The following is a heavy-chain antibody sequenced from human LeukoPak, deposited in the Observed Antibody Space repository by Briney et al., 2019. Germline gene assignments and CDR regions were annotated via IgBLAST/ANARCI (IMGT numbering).Heavy chain of an antibody. V-gene: IGHV3-30*18. CDR3: VKDRVDGSGSQFDS. J-gene: IGHJ4*02. D-gene: IGHD3-10*01. CDR1: GFTFSSYG. CDR2: ISYDGSNK. Sequence: GGSLRLSCAASGFTFSSYGMHWVRQAPGKGLEWVAVISYDGSNKYYADSVKGRFTISRDNSKNTLYLQMNSLRAEDTAVYYCVKDRVDGSGSQFDSWGQGSLVIVSS.